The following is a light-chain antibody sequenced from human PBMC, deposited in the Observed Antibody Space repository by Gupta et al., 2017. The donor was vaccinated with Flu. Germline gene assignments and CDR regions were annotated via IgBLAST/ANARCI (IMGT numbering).Light chain of an antibody. CDR1: SGSIASNY. CDR2: EDN. CDR3: QSYDIDNHVV. J-gene: IGLJ2*01. Sequence: NFMLTQPHSGSESPGKTVTSSCTRSSGSIASNYVQWFQQRTGSSARTVIYEDNKRFTGVPDPVSSSIDSSSNAASLTISAPRIEDEADYYLQSYDIDNHVVFGGGTMLTVL. V-gene: IGLV6-57*01.